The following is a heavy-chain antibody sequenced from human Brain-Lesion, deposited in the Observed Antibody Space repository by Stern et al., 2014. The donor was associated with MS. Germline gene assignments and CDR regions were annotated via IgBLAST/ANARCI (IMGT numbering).Heavy chain of an antibody. CDR3: ARCSYSYSPSWSSFDY. Sequence: QVQLVQSGPGLVKPSETLSLTCTVSGGSINDYYWSWIRHPPGRGLEWIGFVYYSGSTDYNPSLKSRVIMSVDTSKNQFSLKLRSVTAADSAIYYCARCSYSYSPSWSSFDYWGQGPLVTVSP. CDR2: VYYSGST. D-gene: IGHD6-13*01. CDR1: GGSINDYY. J-gene: IGHJ4*02. V-gene: IGHV4-59*01.